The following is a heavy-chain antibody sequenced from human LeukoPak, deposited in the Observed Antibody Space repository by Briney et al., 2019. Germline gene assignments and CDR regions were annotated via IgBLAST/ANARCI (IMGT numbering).Heavy chain of an antibody. V-gene: IGHV4-4*02. CDR2: IYHSGST. CDR3: ARVSLIAAAGTAWFDP. D-gene: IGHD6-13*01. CDR1: GGSISSSNW. Sequence: SETLSLTCAVSGGSISSSNWWSWVRQPPGKGLEWIGEIYHSGSTNYNPSLKSRVTISVDKSKNQFSLKLSSVTAADTAVYYCARVSLIAAAGTAWFDPWGQGTLVTVSS. J-gene: IGHJ5*02.